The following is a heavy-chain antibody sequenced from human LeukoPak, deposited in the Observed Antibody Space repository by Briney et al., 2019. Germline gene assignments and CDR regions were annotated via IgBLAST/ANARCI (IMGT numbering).Heavy chain of an antibody. Sequence: GESLRLSCAASGFTFSSYGMHWVRQAPGKGLEWVAVISYDGSSKDYADSVKGRFTISRDNSKNTLYLQMNSLTVEDTAVYYCAKAADQYYYSYFYYMDVWGKGTTVTVSS. CDR3: AKAADQYYYSYFYYMDV. J-gene: IGHJ6*03. V-gene: IGHV3-30*18. CDR1: GFTFSSYG. CDR2: ISYDGSSK. D-gene: IGHD2/OR15-2a*01.